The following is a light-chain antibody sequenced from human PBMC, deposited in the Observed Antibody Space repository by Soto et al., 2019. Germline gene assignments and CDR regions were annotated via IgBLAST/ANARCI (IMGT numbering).Light chain of an antibody. J-gene: IGKJ1*01. CDR2: GAS. CDR3: QQYNVFPPT. Sequence: AIRMTQSPSSFSASTGDRVTITCRASQALSSYLAWYQQKPGKAPKLLISGASTLQSGVPSRFSGSGFGTEFTLAISYLQSEDSATYYCQQYNVFPPTFGPGTKVDI. V-gene: IGKV1-8*01. CDR1: QALSSY.